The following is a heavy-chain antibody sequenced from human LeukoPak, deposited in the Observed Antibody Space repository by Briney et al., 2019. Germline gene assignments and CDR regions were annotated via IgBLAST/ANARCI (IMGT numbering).Heavy chain of an antibody. Sequence: RPGGSLRLSCAASGFTFSSYWMSWVRRAPGKGLEWVANIKQDGSEKYYVDSVKGRFTISRDNAKNSLYLQMNSLRAEDTAVYYCATSVGDGYDSNWGQGTLVTVSS. CDR1: GFTFSSYW. CDR3: ATSVGDGYDSN. CDR2: IKQDGSEK. V-gene: IGHV3-7*01. J-gene: IGHJ4*02. D-gene: IGHD5-12*01.